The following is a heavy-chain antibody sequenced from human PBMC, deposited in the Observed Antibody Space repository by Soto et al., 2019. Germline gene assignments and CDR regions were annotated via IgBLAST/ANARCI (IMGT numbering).Heavy chain of an antibody. J-gene: IGHJ6*03. D-gene: IGHD3-3*01. V-gene: IGHV3-74*01. CDR1: GFAFSSYW. CDR2: INSDGSST. CDR3: ARASGYDFWSGYYAGHYYYYYMDV. Sequence: GGSLRLSCAASGFAFSSYWMHWVRQAPGKGLVWVSRINSDGSSTSYADSVKGRFTISRDNAKNTLYLQMNSLRAEDTAVYYCARASGYDFWSGYYAGHYYYYYMDVWGKGTTVTVSS.